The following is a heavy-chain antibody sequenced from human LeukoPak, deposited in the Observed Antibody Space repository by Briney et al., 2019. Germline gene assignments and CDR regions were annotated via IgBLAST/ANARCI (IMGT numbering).Heavy chain of an antibody. CDR3: ARALYSDSSGYYPGLDH. D-gene: IGHD3-22*01. CDR2: ISAYNGNT. Sequence: ASVKVSCKASGYTFTSYGISWVRQAPGQGLEWMGWISAYNGNTNHAQKLQGRVTMTTDTSTRTSNMELRNLGSDDTAVYYCARALYSDSSGYYPGLDHWGQGTLVTVSS. V-gene: IGHV1-18*01. J-gene: IGHJ4*02. CDR1: GYTFTSYG.